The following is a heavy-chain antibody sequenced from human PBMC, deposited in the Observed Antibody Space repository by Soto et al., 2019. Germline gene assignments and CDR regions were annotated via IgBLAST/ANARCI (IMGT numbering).Heavy chain of an antibody. CDR1: GGSIRSHY. Sequence: QVQLQESGPRLVKPSETLSLTCTVSGGSIRSHYWSWIRQPPGKGLEWLAYMFYTGNTNYNPSLKRRPTLXLDSSKNQFSLKLSSVTAADTAVYYCATRPKSREWRPYFDYWSQGTLVTVSS. D-gene: IGHD2-8*01. CDR2: MFYTGNT. J-gene: IGHJ4*02. V-gene: IGHV4-59*08. CDR3: ATRPKSREWRPYFDY.